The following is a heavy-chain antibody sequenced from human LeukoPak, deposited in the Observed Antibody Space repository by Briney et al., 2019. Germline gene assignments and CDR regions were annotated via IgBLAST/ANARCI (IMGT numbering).Heavy chain of an antibody. J-gene: IGHJ4*02. V-gene: IGHV3-11*04. D-gene: IGHD3-22*01. CDR2: ISSSGSTI. CDR1: GFTFSDYY. CDR3: ARSRITMIVPDPYYFDY. Sequence: GGSLRLSCAASGFTFSDYYMSWIRQAPGKGLEWVSYISSSGSTIYYADSVKGRFTISRDNAKNSLYLQMNSLRAEDTAVYYCARSRITMIVPDPYYFDYWGQGTLVTVSS.